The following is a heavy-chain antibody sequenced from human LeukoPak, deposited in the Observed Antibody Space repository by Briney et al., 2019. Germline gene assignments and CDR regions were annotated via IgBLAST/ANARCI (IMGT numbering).Heavy chain of an antibody. CDR2: INTDGSST. J-gene: IGHJ4*02. V-gene: IGHV3-74*01. Sequence: GGSLRLSCAASGFTFSIYWMHWVRQAPGKGLVWVSRINTDGSSTNYADSVKGRFTISRDNAKNTLYLQMNSLRAEDTAVYYCARDRYSETLPHWGQGTLVTVSS. CDR3: ARDRYSETLPH. CDR1: GFTFSIYW. D-gene: IGHD5-12*01.